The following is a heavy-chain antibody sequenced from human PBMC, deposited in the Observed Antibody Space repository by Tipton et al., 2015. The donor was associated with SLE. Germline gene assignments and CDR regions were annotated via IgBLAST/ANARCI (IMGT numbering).Heavy chain of an antibody. CDR2: IYYSGST. J-gene: IGHJ3*02. CDR3: ARDGSSGWSFDI. V-gene: IGHV4-59*01. CDR1: GGSISSYY. D-gene: IGHD6-19*01. Sequence: TLSLTCTVSGGSISSYYWSWIRQPPEKGLEWIGYIYYSGSTNYNPSLKSRVTISVDTSKNQFSLKLSSVTAADTAVYYCARDGSSGWSFDIWGQGTMVTVSS.